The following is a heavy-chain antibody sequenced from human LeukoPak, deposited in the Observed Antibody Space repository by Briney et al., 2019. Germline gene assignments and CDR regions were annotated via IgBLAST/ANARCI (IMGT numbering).Heavy chain of an antibody. D-gene: IGHD5-18*01. J-gene: IGHJ4*02. CDR3: ASGYSYGFDY. V-gene: IGHV4-34*01. CDR2: INHSGST. Sequence: SETLSLTCAVYDGSFSGYYWSWIRQPPGKGLGWIGEINHSGSTNYNPSLKSRVTISLDTSKSQFSLKVSSVTAADTAVYYCASGYSYGFDYWGQGTLVTVSS. CDR1: DGSFSGYY.